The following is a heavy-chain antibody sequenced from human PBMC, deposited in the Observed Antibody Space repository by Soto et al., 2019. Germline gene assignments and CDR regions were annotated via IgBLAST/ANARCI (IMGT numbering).Heavy chain of an antibody. V-gene: IGHV3-48*02. CDR3: ARGSEKGGGP. Sequence: EVQLVESGGGLVQPGGSLRLSCAASKFTFSGYSMNWVRQAPGKGLEWVSYISSTSATIYYADSVKGRFTISRDDAKNSLYLQMNSLRDEDTAVNYCARGSEKGGGPWGQGTLVTVSS. J-gene: IGHJ5*02. D-gene: IGHD3-16*01. CDR1: KFTFSGYS. CDR2: ISSTSATI.